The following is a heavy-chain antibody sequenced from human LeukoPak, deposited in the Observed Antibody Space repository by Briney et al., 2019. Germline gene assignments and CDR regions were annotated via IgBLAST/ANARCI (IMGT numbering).Heavy chain of an antibody. J-gene: IGHJ3*02. D-gene: IGHD1-14*01. CDR2: ISGSGGST. CDR3: AKGDRVYPNFDI. CDR1: GFTFSSYA. V-gene: IGHV3-23*01. Sequence: GGSLRLSCSASGFTFSSYAMSWVRQAPGKGLEWVSAISGSGGSTYYADSVKGRFTISRDNSKNTLYLQMNSLRAEDTAVYYCAKGDRVYPNFDIWGQGTMVTVSS.